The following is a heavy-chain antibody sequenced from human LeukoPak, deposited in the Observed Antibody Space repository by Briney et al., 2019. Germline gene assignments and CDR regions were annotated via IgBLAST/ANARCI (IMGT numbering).Heavy chain of an antibody. V-gene: IGHV3-9*01. Sequence: GGSLRLSCAASGFTFDDYAMHWVRQAPGKGLEWVSGISWNSGSIGYADSVKGRFTISRDNAKNSLYLQMNSLRAEDTALYYCAKGFDYYDSSGYDYWGQGTLVTVS. J-gene: IGHJ4*02. CDR3: AKGFDYYDSSGYDY. D-gene: IGHD3-22*01. CDR1: GFTFDDYA. CDR2: ISWNSGSI.